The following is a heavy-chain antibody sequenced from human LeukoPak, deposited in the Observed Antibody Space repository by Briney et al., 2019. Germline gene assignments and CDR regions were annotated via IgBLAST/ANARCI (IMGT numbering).Heavy chain of an antibody. Sequence: SETLSLTCTVSGGSTSSYYWSWIRQPPGKGLEWIGYIYYSGSTNYNPSLKSRVTISVNTSKSQFSLKLSSVTATDTAVYYCARGYLTGSFDRWGQGTLVTVTS. CDR3: ARGYLTGSFDR. CDR2: IYYSGST. CDR1: GGSTSSYY. V-gene: IGHV4-59*08. J-gene: IGHJ4*02. D-gene: IGHD7-27*01.